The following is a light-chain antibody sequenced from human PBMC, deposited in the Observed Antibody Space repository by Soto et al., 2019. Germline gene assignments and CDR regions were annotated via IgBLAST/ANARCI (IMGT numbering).Light chain of an antibody. V-gene: IGKV3-20*01. J-gene: IGKJ2*01. CDR1: QSVSGSS. Sequence: EIVLTQSRCTLSLSPGERATLSCRASQSVSGSSLAWYQHKPGQAPRLLIYGASSRATGIPDRFSGSGSGTDFTFIISRLEPEDFGMYYCHQYGSFSHTFGQGTELETK. CDR3: HQYGSFSHT. CDR2: GAS.